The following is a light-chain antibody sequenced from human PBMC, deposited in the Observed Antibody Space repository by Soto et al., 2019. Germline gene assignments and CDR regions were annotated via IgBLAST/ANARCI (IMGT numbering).Light chain of an antibody. CDR1: DSDVGTYNY. CDR2: DVT. V-gene: IGLV2-11*01. CDR3: FSYAGYYTFL. J-gene: IGLJ2*01. Sequence: QSALTQPRSVSGSPGQSVTISCTGTDSDVGTYNYVSWYQQHPGKAPKLMIYDVTKRPSGVPDRFSGSKSGNTASLTISGLQAEDEADYYCFSYAGYYTFLFGGGTQLTVL.